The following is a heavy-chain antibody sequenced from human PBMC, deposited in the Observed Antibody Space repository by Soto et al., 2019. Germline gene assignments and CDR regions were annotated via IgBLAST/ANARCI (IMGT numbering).Heavy chain of an antibody. CDR2: INHSGST. Sequence: SETLSLTCAVYGGSFSGYYWSWIRQPPGKGLEWIGEINHSGSTNYNPSLKSRVTISVDTSKNQFSLKLSSVTAADTAVYYCARGKRYTDYYDSSGYLWNHPIPYYFDYWGQGTLVTVSS. V-gene: IGHV4-34*01. J-gene: IGHJ4*02. D-gene: IGHD3-22*01. CDR1: GGSFSGYY. CDR3: ARGKRYTDYYDSSGYLWNHPIPYYFDY.